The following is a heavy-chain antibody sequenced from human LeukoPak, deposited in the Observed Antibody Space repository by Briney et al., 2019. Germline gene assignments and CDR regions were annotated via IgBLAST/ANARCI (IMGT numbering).Heavy chain of an antibody. CDR3: VRDGVGAPPFDY. J-gene: IGHJ4*02. V-gene: IGHV3-74*01. Sequence: GGSLRLSCAASGFTFSSNWMHWVRQAPGKGLVWVSRIKGDGSSTSYADSVKGRFTISRDNAKNTLFLQMNSLRAEDTAVYYCVRDGVGAPPFDYWGQGALVTVSS. D-gene: IGHD1-26*01. CDR1: GFTFSSNW. CDR2: IKGDGSST.